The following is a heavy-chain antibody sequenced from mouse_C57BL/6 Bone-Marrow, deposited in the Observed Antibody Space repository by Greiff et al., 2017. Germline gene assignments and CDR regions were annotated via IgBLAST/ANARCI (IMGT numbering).Heavy chain of an antibody. Sequence: EVQRVESGGDLVKPGGSLKLSCAASGFTFSSYGMSWVRQTPDKRLEWVATISSGGSYTYYPDSVKGRFTISRDNAKNTLYLQMSSLKSEDTAMYYCARPDGYYLAWFAYWGQGTLVTVSA. CDR2: ISSGGSYT. V-gene: IGHV5-6*01. CDR1: GFTFSSYG. CDR3: ARPDGYYLAWFAY. D-gene: IGHD2-3*01. J-gene: IGHJ3*01.